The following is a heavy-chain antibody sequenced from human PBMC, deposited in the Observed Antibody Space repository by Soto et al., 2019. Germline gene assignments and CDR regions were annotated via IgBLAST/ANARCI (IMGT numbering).Heavy chain of an antibody. V-gene: IGHV4-59*01. CDR2: VYYSGGA. CDR3: TRDGDGRMTTNPYYYYGMDV. CDR1: GGSISGYY. Sequence: QVQLQESGPGLVKASETLSLTCTVSGGSISGYYWSWIRQPPGKGLEWIGNVYYSGGAKYNPSVKRRVSISVDTSNNQFSLNLSSVTAADTAVYYCTRDGDGRMTTNPYYYYGMDVWGPGITVTVSS. J-gene: IGHJ6*02. D-gene: IGHD2-21*02.